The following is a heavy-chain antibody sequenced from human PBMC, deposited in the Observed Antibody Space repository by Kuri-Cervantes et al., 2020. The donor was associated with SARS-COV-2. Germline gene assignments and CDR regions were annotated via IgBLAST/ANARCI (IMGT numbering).Heavy chain of an antibody. CDR1: GGSISSYY. V-gene: IGHV4-59*01. CDR3: ARSRPIPGGYRFDY. D-gene: IGHD6-25*01. Sequence: GSLRLSCTVSGGSISSYYWSWIRQPPGKGLEWIGYIYYSGSTNYNPSLKSRVTVSVNTSKKQFSLRLNSVTAADTAVYYCARSRPIPGGYRFDYWGLGTLVTVSS. CDR2: IYYSGST. J-gene: IGHJ4*02.